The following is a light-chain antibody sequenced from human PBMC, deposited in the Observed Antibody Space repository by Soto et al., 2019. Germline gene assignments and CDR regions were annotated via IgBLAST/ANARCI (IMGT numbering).Light chain of an antibody. CDR3: QQYYSPPLT. CDR2: WAS. CDR1: QSVLYSSNNKNY. V-gene: IGKV4-1*01. Sequence: DIVMTQSPDSLAVSLGERATINCKSSQSVLYSSNNKNYLAWYRQKPGQPPKLLIYWASTRESGVPARFSGSGSGTDFTLTIRSLQTEDVAVYYCQQYYSPPLTFGGGTKVEIK. J-gene: IGKJ4*01.